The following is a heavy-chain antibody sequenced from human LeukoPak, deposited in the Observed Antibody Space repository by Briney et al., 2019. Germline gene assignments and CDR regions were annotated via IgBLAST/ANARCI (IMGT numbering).Heavy chain of an antibody. V-gene: IGHV4-59*12. CDR3: ARASLGYSSSWHNSQFDY. CDR2: T. J-gene: IGHJ4*02. CDR1: GVSISSYY. D-gene: IGHD6-13*01. Sequence: SETLSLTCTVSGVSISSYYWSWIRQPPGKGLEWIGSTNYNPSLKSQVTMSVDTSKNQFPLKLSSVTAADTAVYYCARASLGYSSSWHNSQFDYWGQGTLVTVSS.